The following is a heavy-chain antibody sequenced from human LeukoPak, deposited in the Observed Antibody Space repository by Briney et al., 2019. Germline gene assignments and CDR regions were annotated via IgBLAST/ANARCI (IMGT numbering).Heavy chain of an antibody. D-gene: IGHD2-21*01. CDR2: IKQDGSEK. J-gene: IGHJ4*02. V-gene: IGHV3-7*01. Sequence: PGGSLRLSCAASGFTFSSYWMSWVRQAPGKGLEGVANIKQDGSEKHYVDSVKGRFTISRDNAKNSLYLQMNSLRAEDTAVYYCARISTLKGLDYWGQGTLVTVSS. CDR1: GFTFSSYW. CDR3: ARISTLKGLDY.